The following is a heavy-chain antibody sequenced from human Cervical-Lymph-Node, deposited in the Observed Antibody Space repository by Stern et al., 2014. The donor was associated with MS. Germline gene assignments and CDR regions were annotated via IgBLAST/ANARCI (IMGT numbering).Heavy chain of an antibody. CDR3: ARINGGADGTGVDY. D-gene: IGHD1/OR15-1a*01. CDR2: IDWDGDR. J-gene: IGHJ4*02. V-gene: IGHV2-70*20. CDR1: GFSLRTSGMY. Sequence: QVTLRESGPALVKPTQTLTLTCTFSGFSLRTSGMYVSWVRQSPGKALEWLAIIDWDGDRYYGTSLKARLSISKVTSKNQVILTMTNMDPVDTGTYYCARINGGADGTGVDYWGQGTLVTVSS.